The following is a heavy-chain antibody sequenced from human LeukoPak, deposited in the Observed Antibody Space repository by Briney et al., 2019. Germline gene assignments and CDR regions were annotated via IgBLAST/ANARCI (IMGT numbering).Heavy chain of an antibody. J-gene: IGHJ4*02. CDR2: IYTSGST. D-gene: IGHD1-14*01. V-gene: IGHV4-4*07. CDR1: GGSISSYY. CDR3: ARAREPLVYTYYFDY. Sequence: SETLSLTCTVSGGSISSYYWSWIRQPAGKGLEWIGRIYTSGSTNYNPSLKSRVTMSVDTSKNQFSLKLSSVTAADTAVYYCARAREPLVYTYYFDYWGQGILVTVSS.